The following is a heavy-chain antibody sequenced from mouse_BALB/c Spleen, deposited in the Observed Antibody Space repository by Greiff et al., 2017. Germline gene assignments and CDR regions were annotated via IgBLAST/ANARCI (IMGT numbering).Heavy chain of an antibody. CDR2: ISSGGSYT. D-gene: IGHD2-12*01. V-gene: IGHV5-6*01. J-gene: IGHJ2*01. Sequence: EVMLVESGGDLVKPGGSLKLSCAASGFTFSSYGMSWVRQTPDKRLEWVATISSGGSYTYYPDSVKGRFTISRDNAKNTLYLQMSSLKSEDTAMYYCARRGTTNQGYFDYWGQGTTLTVSS. CDR3: ARRGTTNQGYFDY. CDR1: GFTFSSYG.